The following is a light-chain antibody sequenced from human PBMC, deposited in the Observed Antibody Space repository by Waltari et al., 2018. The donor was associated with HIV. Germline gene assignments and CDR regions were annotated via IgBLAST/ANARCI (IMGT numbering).Light chain of an antibody. CDR1: SSNIGAGFD. Sequence: QSVLTQSPSVSGAPGQRVTISCTGTSSNIGAGFDVHWYQHLPGTAPMLLIFGATHRPSGVPARFSGSMSVTSASLAITWLQADDEAYYYCQSYDSGLRGWVFGGGTKLTVL. V-gene: IGLV1-40*01. CDR2: GAT. J-gene: IGLJ3*02. CDR3: QSYDSGLRGWV.